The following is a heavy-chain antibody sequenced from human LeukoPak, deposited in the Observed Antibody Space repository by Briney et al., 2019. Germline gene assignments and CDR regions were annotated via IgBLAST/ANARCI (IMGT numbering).Heavy chain of an antibody. Sequence: GGSLRLSCAASGFTFSSYWMHWVRQAPGRGLVWVSRISSDGSTITYADSVKGRFTISRDNAKNTLYLQMNSLRAEDTAVYYCARDPAEWELPSDCWGKEPWSPSP. CDR2: ISSDGSTI. CDR3: ARDPAEWELPSDC. V-gene: IGHV3-74*01. D-gene: IGHD1-26*01. J-gene: IGHJ4*01. CDR1: GFTFSSYW.